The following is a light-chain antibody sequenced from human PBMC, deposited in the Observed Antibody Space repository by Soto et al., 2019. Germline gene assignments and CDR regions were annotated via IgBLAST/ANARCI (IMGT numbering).Light chain of an antibody. V-gene: IGKV2-30*01. Sequence: DVVMTQSPLSRPVTLGQPASISCRSSQGLVYSDGNTYLNWFQQRPGQSPRRLIYQVSKRDPGVTDRLSGSGPGTDVTMQSGKVEADDVVVYYGEQGTHCPWT. CDR1: QGLVYSDGNTY. CDR2: QVS. J-gene: IGKJ1*01. CDR3: EQGTHCPWT.